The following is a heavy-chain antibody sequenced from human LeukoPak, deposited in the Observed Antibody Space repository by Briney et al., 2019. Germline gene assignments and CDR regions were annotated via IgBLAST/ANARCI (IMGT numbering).Heavy chain of an antibody. V-gene: IGHV4-59*01. CDR1: GGSISSYY. CDR3: ARSAATAVFDY. J-gene: IGHJ4*02. Sequence: SETLSLTCTVSGGSISSYYWSWIRHPPGKGLEWIGYIYYSGSTNYNPSLKSRVTISVDTSKNQFSLKLSSVTAADTAVYYCARSAATAVFDYWGQGTLVTVSS. D-gene: IGHD4-17*01. CDR2: IYYSGST.